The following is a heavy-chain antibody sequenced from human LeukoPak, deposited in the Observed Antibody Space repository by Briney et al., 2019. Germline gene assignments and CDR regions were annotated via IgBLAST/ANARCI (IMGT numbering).Heavy chain of an antibody. Sequence: PSETLSLTCSVSGGSVTSGSYYWSWIRQPPGKELEWIGYISYRGSTNYNPSLKSRLTLSVDMSKNQFSLKLRSVTAADTAVYYCARGRGIAVAFDPPWGQGTLVTVSS. CDR1: GGSVTSGSYY. D-gene: IGHD6-19*01. J-gene: IGHJ5*02. V-gene: IGHV4-61*01. CDR3: ARGRGIAVAFDPP. CDR2: ISYRGST.